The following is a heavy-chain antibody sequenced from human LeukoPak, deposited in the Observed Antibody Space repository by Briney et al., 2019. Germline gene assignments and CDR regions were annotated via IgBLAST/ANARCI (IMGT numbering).Heavy chain of an antibody. Sequence: GGSLRLSCAASGFTFSDYYMSWMRQAPGKWLEWISHISGSGGTIYYADSVKGRFTISRDNVQNSLFLQMNSLRVEDTAVYYCARGNWGPDYWGQGTLVTVSS. D-gene: IGHD7-27*01. CDR3: ARGNWGPDY. CDR1: GFTFSDYY. V-gene: IGHV3-11*04. CDR2: ISGSGGTI. J-gene: IGHJ4*02.